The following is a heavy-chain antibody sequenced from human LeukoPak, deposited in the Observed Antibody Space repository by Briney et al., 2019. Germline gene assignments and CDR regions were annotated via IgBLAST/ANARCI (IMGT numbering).Heavy chain of an antibody. Sequence: PSETLSLTCTVSGGSISSYNWNWIRQPPGKGLEWIGFIYYTGSTIYNPSLKSRVTISVDTSKNQFPLRLTSVTAADTAVYYCARGSINDILTGPLGDYWGQGTLVTVSS. CDR1: GGSISSYN. CDR3: ARGSINDILTGPLGDY. D-gene: IGHD3-9*01. CDR2: IYYTGST. J-gene: IGHJ4*02. V-gene: IGHV4-59*01.